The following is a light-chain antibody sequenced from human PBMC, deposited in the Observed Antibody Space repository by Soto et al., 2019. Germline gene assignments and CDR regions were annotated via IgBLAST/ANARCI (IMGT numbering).Light chain of an antibody. CDR2: DVN. CDR1: SSDVGGYNY. CDR3: SSFTYSSTRVV. J-gene: IGLJ2*01. V-gene: IGLV2-14*03. Sequence: QSALTQPASVSGSPGQSITISCTGTSSDVGGYNYVSWYQQHPGKAPKLMIFDVNNRPSGVSNRFSGSKSGNTASLTISGLQAEDEADYYCSSFTYSSTRVVFGGGTQLTVL.